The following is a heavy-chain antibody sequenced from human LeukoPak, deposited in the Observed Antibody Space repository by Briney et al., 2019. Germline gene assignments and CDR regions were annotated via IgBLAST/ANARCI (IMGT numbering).Heavy chain of an antibody. D-gene: IGHD3-10*01. CDR2: IYHSGST. CDR1: GYSISSGYY. Sequence: PSETLSLTCTVSGYSISSGYYWGWIRQPPGKGLEWVGSIYHSGSTYYNPSLKSRVTISVDTSKNQFSLKLSSVTAADTAVYYCAREGAHGSGSYYYYYYMDVWGKGTTVTISS. CDR3: AREGAHGSGSYYYYYYMDV. J-gene: IGHJ6*03. V-gene: IGHV4-38-2*02.